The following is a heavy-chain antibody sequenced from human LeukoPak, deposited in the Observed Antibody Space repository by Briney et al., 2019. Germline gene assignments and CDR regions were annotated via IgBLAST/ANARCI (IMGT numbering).Heavy chain of an antibody. CDR2: ISYDGSNK. J-gene: IGHJ4*02. CDR3: AREQSVAGHYFDY. CDR1: GFTFSSYA. V-gene: IGHV3-30-3*01. D-gene: IGHD6-19*01. Sequence: GGSLRLSCAASGFTFSSYAMHWVRQAPGKGLEWVAVISYDGSNKYYADSVKGRFTISRGNSKNTLYLQMNSLRAEDTAVYYCAREQSVAGHYFDYWGQGTLVTVSS.